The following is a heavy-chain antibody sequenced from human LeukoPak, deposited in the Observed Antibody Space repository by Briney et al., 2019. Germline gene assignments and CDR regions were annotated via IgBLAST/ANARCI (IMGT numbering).Heavy chain of an antibody. CDR1: GGSISSYY. D-gene: IGHD2-15*01. J-gene: IGHJ5*02. V-gene: IGHV4-4*07. CDR3: ARDLGSPGGSGEWFDP. Sequence: SETLSLTCTVSGGSISSYYWSWIRQPAGKGLEWIGRIYTSGSTNYNPSLKSRVTMSVDTSKNQFSLKLSSVTAADTAVYYCARDLGSPGGSGEWFDPWGQGTRVTVSS. CDR2: IYTSGST.